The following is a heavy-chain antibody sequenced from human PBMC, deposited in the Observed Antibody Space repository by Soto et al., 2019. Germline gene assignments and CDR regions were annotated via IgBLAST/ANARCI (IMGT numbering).Heavy chain of an antibody. CDR1: GGSISSYY. J-gene: IGHJ6*02. CDR3: ANLAMNYGMDV. D-gene: IGHD2-2*01. Sequence: PSETLSLTCTVSGGSISSYYWSWILQPPGQGLEWIGYIYYSGSTNYNPSLKSRVTISVDTSKNQFSLKLSSVTAADTAVYYCANLAMNYGMDVWGQGITVTVSS. CDR2: IYYSGST. V-gene: IGHV4-59*01.